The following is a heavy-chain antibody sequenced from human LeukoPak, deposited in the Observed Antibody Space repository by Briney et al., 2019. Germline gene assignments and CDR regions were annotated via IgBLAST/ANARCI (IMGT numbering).Heavy chain of an antibody. J-gene: IGHJ4*02. CDR3: ARVGRYGYNLEYFDY. Sequence: SETLSLTCTVSGGSISSYYWSWIRQPPGKGLEWIGYIYYSGSTNYNPSLKSRVTISVDTSKNQFSLKLGSVTAADTAVYYCARVGRYGYNLEYFDYWGQGTLVTVSS. CDR1: GGSISSYY. D-gene: IGHD5-24*01. V-gene: IGHV4-59*01. CDR2: IYYSGST.